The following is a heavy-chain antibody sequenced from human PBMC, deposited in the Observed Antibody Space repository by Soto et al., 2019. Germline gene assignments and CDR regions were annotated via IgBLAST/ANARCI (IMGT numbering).Heavy chain of an antibody. V-gene: IGHV3-23*01. CDR3: VKRRANWGAFDV. CDR1: EFTFSTYV. Sequence: EMQLLESGGGLVQPGGSLRLSCAASEFTFSTYVMSWIRQAPGKGLEWVSSITGNSDEIFYAYSVRGRFTISRDNSNSKVYMQMNSLRAEDTALYYCVKRRANWGAFDVWGQGTVVTVSS. D-gene: IGHD7-27*01. CDR2: ITGNSDEI. J-gene: IGHJ3*01.